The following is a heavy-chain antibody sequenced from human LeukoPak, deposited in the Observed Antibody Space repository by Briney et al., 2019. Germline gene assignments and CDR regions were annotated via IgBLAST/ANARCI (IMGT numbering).Heavy chain of an antibody. Sequence: PGTSLRLSCAASGFSFSDYGMHWVRLAPGKGLECVAPVSHDGTKRDYGESVKGRFTISRDNSANSVYLQMDSLTIDDTAVYFCARDWARGNSYYFDYWGQGTLVTVSS. CDR1: GFSFSDYG. CDR2: VSHDGTKR. J-gene: IGHJ4*02. CDR3: ARDWARGNSYYFDY. V-gene: IGHV3-30*03. D-gene: IGHD4-23*01.